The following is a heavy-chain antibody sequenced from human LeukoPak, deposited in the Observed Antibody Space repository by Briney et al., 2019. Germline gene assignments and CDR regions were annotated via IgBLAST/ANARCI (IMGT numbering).Heavy chain of an antibody. Sequence: QTGGSLRLSCAASGFTFSSYWMHWVRQAPGKGLVWVSHINSDATTTRYADSVKGRFTISRDNAKNTLYLQMNSLGAEDTAVYYCAREFSSGYWGQGTLVTVSS. V-gene: IGHV3-74*01. CDR1: GFTFSSYW. J-gene: IGHJ4*02. D-gene: IGHD6-19*01. CDR3: AREFSSGY. CDR2: INSDATTT.